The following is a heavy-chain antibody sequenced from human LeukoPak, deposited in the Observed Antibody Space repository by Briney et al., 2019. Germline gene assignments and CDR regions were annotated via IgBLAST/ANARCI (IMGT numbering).Heavy chain of an antibody. J-gene: IGHJ6*02. V-gene: IGHV4-61*01. CDR3: ARDHCSGGSCYSKLLYYYGMDV. CDR1: GDSISSGSYY. D-gene: IGHD2-15*01. CDR2: IYSSGST. Sequence: NPSETLSLTCTVSGDSISSGSYYWHWIRQPPGKGLEWIVYIYSSGSTNYNPSLRSRVTMSVDTSKNQFSLKLSSVTAADTAVYYCARDHCSGGSCYSKLLYYYGMDVWGQGTTVTVSS.